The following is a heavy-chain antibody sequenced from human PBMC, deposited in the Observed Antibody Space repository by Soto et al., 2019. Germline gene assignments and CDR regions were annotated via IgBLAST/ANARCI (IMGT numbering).Heavy chain of an antibody. CDR3: ARAGRPNVLRLSG. CDR2: IIPIFGTA. CDR1: GGALSSYA. J-gene: IGHJ4*02. Sequence: SVKLSCKASGGALSSYAISWVREAPGQGLEWMGGIIPIFGTANYAQKFQGRVTITADKSTSTAYMELSSLRSEDTAVYYCARAGRPNVLRLSGWGQGTLVTVPS. V-gene: IGHV1-69*06. D-gene: IGHD3-3*01.